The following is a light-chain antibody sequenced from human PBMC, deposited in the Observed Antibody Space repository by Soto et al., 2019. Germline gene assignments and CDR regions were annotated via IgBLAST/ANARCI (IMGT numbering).Light chain of an antibody. CDR2: RAS. Sequence: DIQMTQSPSSLSASVGDRVTITCRASQIINTWLAWYQQKPGKAPKLLTYRASNLQSGVPSRFSGSGSGTEFTLTISSLQPDDFSIYYCQQYETYSGTFGPGTKVDL. CDR1: QIINTW. CDR3: QQYETYSGT. J-gene: IGKJ3*01. V-gene: IGKV1-5*03.